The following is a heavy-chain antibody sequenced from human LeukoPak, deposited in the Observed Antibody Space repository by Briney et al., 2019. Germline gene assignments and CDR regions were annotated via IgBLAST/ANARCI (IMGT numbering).Heavy chain of an antibody. D-gene: IGHD3-22*01. J-gene: IGHJ4*02. CDR3: AGGPYDNSGYFDY. CDR2: ISYDGSNK. CDR1: GFTFSSYG. V-gene: IGHV3-30*03. Sequence: GGSLGLSCAASGFTFSSYGMHWVRQAPGKGLEWVAVISYDGSNKYYSDSMEGRFTISRDNSKNTLYLRMNSLRAEDTAVYYCAGGPYDNSGYFDYWGQGTLVTVSS.